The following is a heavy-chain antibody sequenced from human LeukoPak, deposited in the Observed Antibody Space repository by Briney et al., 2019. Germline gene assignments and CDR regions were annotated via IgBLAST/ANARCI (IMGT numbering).Heavy chain of an antibody. V-gene: IGHV3-48*03. CDR3: AREWGRNYYDSSGYWVGDAFDI. CDR1: GFIFNSYE. CDR2: ISYHGSTK. D-gene: IGHD3-22*01. Sequence: GGSLRLSCVASGFIFNSYEMNWVRQATGKGLEWVSYISYHGSTKKYADSVKGRLTISRDNARNSLHLQMNILRAEDTAVYYCAREWGRNYYDSSGYWVGDAFDIWGQGTMVTVYS. J-gene: IGHJ3*02.